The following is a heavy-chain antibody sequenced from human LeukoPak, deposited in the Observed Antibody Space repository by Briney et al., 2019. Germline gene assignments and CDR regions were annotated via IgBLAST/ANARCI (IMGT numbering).Heavy chain of an antibody. V-gene: IGHV1-18*01. D-gene: IGHD4-11*01. J-gene: IGHJ4*02. CDR3: ARDDNYGIFVNVDY. Sequence: ASVKVSCKTSGYSFILYGISWVRQAPGQGPEWMGWITTSTGETKYTQKFQGRVTLTTDTSTSTAYMELSRLRSDDTAVYYCARDDNYGIFVNVDYWGQGTLVTVSS. CDR1: GYSFILYG. CDR2: ITTSTGET.